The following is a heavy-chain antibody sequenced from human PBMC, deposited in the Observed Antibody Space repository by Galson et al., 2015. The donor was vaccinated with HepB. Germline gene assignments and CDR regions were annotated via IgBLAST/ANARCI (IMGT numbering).Heavy chain of an antibody. D-gene: IGHD3-9*01. V-gene: IGHV1-69*04. CDR1: GGTFSSYA. Sequence: SVKVSCKASGGTFSSYAISWVRQAPGQGLEWMGRIIPILGIANYAQKFQGRVTITADKSTSTAYMELSSLRSEDTAVYYCARDYDRYYDILTGYLNTGAFDIWGQGTMVTVSS. J-gene: IGHJ3*02. CDR2: IIPILGIA. CDR3: ARDYDRYYDILTGYLNTGAFDI.